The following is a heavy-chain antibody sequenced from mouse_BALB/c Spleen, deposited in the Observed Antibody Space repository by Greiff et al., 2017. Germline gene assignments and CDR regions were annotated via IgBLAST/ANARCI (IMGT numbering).Heavy chain of an antibody. J-gene: IGHJ3*01. CDR2: ISYSGST. V-gene: IGHV3-2*02. D-gene: IGHD2-2*01. CDR1: GYSITSDYA. CDR3: ARYGYDVGFAY. Sequence: EVQLKESGPGLVKPSQSLSLTCTVTGYSITSDYAWNWIRQFPGNKLEWMGYISYSGSTSYNPSLKSRISITRDTSKNQFFLQLNSVTTEDTATYYCARYGYDVGFAYWGQGTLVTVSA.